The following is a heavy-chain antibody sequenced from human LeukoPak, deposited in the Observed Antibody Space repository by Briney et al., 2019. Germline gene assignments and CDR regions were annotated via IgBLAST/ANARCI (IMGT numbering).Heavy chain of an antibody. Sequence: SETLSLTCTVSGGSISSYYWSWIRQPPGKGLEWIGYIYYSGSTNYNPSLKSRVTISVDTSKNQFSLKLSSVTAADTAVYYCAREDRAVLRYFFDYWGQGTLVTVSS. CDR2: IYYSGST. CDR3: AREDRAVLRYFFDY. V-gene: IGHV4-59*08. D-gene: IGHD3-9*01. J-gene: IGHJ4*02. CDR1: GGSISSYY.